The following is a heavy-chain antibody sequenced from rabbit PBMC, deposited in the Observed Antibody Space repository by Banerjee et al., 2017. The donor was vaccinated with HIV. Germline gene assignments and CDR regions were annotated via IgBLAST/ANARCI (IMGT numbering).Heavy chain of an antibody. Sequence: QEQLEESGGDLVKPEGSLTLTCTASGFSFSAKYVMCWVRQAPGKGLEWIACINTSTGNTVYASWAKGRFTVSKTSSTTVTLQMTSLTAADTATYFCARGSTYYYYFNLWGPGTLVTVS. J-gene: IGHJ4*01. V-gene: IGHV1S45*01. CDR2: INTSTGNT. CDR1: GFSFSAKYV. CDR3: ARGSTYYYYFNL. D-gene: IGHD8-1*01.